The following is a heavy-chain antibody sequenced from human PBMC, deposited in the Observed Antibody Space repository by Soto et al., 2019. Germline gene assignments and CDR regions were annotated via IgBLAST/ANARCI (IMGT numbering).Heavy chain of an antibody. CDR2: IYYSGST. CDR3: ARDEIMITFGGVIDYYYYGMDV. V-gene: IGHV4-59*01. D-gene: IGHD3-16*02. Sequence: TSETLSLTCTVSGGSISSYYWSWIRQPPGKGLEWIGYIYYSGSTNYNPSLKSRVTISVDTSKNQFSLKLSSVTAADTAVYYCARDEIMITFGGVIDYYYYGMDVWGQGTTVTVSS. CDR1: GGSISSYY. J-gene: IGHJ6*02.